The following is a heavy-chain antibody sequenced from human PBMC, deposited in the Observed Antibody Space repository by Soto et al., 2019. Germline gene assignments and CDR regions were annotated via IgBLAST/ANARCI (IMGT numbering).Heavy chain of an antibody. Sequence: GGSLRLSCAASGFTVSSNYMSWVRQAPGKGLEWVSVIYSGGSTYYADSVKGRFTISRDNSKNTLYLQMNSLRAEDTAVYYCARDATGDGALGGHRRDYYYYGMDVWGQGTTVTVSS. CDR2: IYSGGST. D-gene: IGHD7-27*01. CDR3: ARDATGDGALGGHRRDYYYYGMDV. J-gene: IGHJ6*02. CDR1: GFTVSSNY. V-gene: IGHV3-53*01.